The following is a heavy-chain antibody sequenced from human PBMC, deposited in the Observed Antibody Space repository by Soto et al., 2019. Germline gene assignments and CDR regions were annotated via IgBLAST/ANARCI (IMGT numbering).Heavy chain of an antibody. Sequence: QLQLQESGPGLVKPSETLSLTCTVSGGSISSGSYYWGWIRQPPGTGLEWIGSIFYSGSTNYNPSLKSRVTISVDTSKNQFSLKLSSVTAADTAVYYCARPNSGSHLRAAFDIWGQGTMVTVSS. D-gene: IGHD1-26*01. V-gene: IGHV4-39*01. J-gene: IGHJ3*02. CDR1: GGSISSGSYY. CDR2: IFYSGST. CDR3: ARPNSGSHLRAAFDI.